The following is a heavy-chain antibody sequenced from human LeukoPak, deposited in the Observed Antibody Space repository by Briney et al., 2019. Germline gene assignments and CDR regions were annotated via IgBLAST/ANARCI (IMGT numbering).Heavy chain of an antibody. D-gene: IGHD3-9*01. CDR3: ASWNFGCLGGTACHY. CDR1: GYTFTRYY. CDR2: INPNSGGT. Sequence: GASVKVSCKASGYTFTRYYMHWVRQAPGQGLEWMGWINPNSGGTNYAQKFQGRVTMTRDTSISTAYMELSRLRSDDTAVYYCASWNFGCLGGTACHYWGQGTLVTVSS. J-gene: IGHJ4*02. V-gene: IGHV1-2*02.